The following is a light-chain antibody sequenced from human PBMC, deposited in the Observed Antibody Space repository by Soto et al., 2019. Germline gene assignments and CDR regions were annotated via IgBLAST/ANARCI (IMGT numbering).Light chain of an antibody. J-gene: IGKJ1*01. CDR3: QQYNNYSWT. V-gene: IGKV1-5*01. CDR1: QSISSW. CDR2: DAS. Sequence: DIQMTQSPSTLSASVGDRVTITCRASQSISSWLAWYQQKPGKAPKLLIYDASNLDSGVPSRFSGSGSGTEFTLTISSLQPDDFATYDCQQYNNYSWTFGQGTKVEIK.